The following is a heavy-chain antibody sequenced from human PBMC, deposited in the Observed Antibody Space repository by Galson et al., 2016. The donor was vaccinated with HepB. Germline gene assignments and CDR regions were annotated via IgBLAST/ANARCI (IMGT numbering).Heavy chain of an antibody. V-gene: IGHV6-1*01. CDR3: ARSYLLGRGFGW. J-gene: IGHJ4*02. CDR2: TFYRSNWQT. CDR1: GDSVSSNSAG. Sequence: CAISGDSVSSNSAGWYWFRQSPSRGLEWLGRTFYRSNWQTDYAESVKSRITINPDTSKNQFSLQLNSVTPADTAVYYCARSYLLGRGFGWWGQGTRVTVSS. D-gene: IGHD7-27*01.